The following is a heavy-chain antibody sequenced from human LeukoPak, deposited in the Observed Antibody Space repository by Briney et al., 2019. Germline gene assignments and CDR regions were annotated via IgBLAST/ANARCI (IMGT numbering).Heavy chain of an antibody. CDR2: IKRDGSEK. V-gene: IGHV3-7*01. J-gene: IGHJ6*03. CDR3: RVYSSSYSYYYYMDV. CDR1: GFTFSSYW. Sequence: AGGSLRLSCAASGFTFSSYWMTWVRQAPGKGLEWVANIKRDGSEKYYVDSVKGRFTISRDNAKNSLYLQMNSLRSKDTAVYYCRVYSSSYSYYYYMDVWGKGTTVTVSS. D-gene: IGHD6-6*01.